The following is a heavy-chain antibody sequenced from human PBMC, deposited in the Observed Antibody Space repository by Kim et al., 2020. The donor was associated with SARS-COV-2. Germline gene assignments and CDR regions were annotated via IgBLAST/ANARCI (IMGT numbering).Heavy chain of an antibody. CDR3: ARIRNSGGSLSSYYFDY. V-gene: IGHV4-34*01. D-gene: IGHD2-15*01. J-gene: IGHJ4*02. CDR1: GGSFSGYY. CDR2: INHSGST. Sequence: SETLSLTCAVYGGSFSGYYWSWIRQPPGKGLEWIGEINHSGSTNYNPSLKSRVTISVDTSKNQFSLKLSSVTAADTAVYYCARIRNSGGSLSSYYFDYWGQGTLVTVSS.